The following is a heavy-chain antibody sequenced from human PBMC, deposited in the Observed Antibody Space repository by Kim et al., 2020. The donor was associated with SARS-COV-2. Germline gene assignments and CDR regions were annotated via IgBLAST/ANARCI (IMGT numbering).Heavy chain of an antibody. J-gene: IGHJ3*02. CDR2: IGTAGDT. CDR3: ARQISYCSGGSCSSNDAFDI. Sequence: GGSLRLSCGASGFTFSSYDMHWVRQATGKGLEWVSAIGTAGDTYYPGSVKGRFTISRENAKNSLYLQMNSLRAGDTAVYYCARQISYCSGGSCSSNDAFDIWGQGTMVTVSS. CDR1: GFTFSSYD. V-gene: IGHV3-13*01. D-gene: IGHD2-15*01.